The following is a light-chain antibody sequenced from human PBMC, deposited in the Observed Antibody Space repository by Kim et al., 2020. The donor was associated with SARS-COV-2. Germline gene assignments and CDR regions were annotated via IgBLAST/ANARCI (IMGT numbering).Light chain of an antibody. CDR1: QSIASH. CDR2: AAS. Sequence: GDRVTITCRASQSIASHLNWYQQKPGKAPKVLIYAASSLQSEVPSRFSGSGSGTDFTLTITNLQPEDSGTYYFQQTYTTPYAFGQGTKLEI. J-gene: IGKJ2*01. CDR3: QQTYTTPYA. V-gene: IGKV1-39*01.